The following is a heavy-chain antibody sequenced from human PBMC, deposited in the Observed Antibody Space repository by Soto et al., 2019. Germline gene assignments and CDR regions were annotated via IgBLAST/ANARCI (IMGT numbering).Heavy chain of an antibody. CDR1: GYTFTSYD. J-gene: IGHJ3*02. CDR3: ARGGYDILTGYLYSFDI. V-gene: IGHV1-8*01. CDR2: MNPNSGNT. Sequence: GASVKVSCKAPGYTFTSYDINWVRQATGQGLEWMGWMNPNSGNTGYAQKFQGRVTMTRNTSISTAYMELSSLRSEDTAVYYCARGGYDILTGYLYSFDIWGQGTMVTVSS. D-gene: IGHD3-9*01.